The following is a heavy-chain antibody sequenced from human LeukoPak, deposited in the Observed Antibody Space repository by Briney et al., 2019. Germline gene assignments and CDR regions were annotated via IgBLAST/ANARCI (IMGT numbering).Heavy chain of an antibody. D-gene: IGHD4-11*01. CDR1: GFTFDDYA. J-gene: IGHJ6*02. V-gene: IGHV3-9*01. CDR3: AKDISDYLIGMDV. Sequence: GGSLRLSCAASGFTFDDYAMHWVRQAPGKGLEWVSGISWNSGSIGYADSAKGRFTISRDNAKNSLYLQMNSLRAEDTALYYCAKDISDYLIGMDVWGQGTTVTVSS. CDR2: ISWNSGSI.